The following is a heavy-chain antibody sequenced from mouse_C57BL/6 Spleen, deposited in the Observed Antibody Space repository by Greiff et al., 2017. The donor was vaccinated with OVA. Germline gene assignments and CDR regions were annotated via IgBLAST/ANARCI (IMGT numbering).Heavy chain of an antibody. CDR2: IDPNSGGT. Sequence: VQLQQPGAELVKPGASVKLSCKASGYTFTSYWMHWVKQRPGRGLEWIGRIDPNSGGTKYNEKFKSKATLTVDKPSSTAYMQLSSLTSEDSAVYYCAGNYYGSSHYWYFDVWGTGTTVTVSS. V-gene: IGHV1-72*01. CDR1: GYTFTSYW. D-gene: IGHD1-1*01. J-gene: IGHJ1*03. CDR3: AGNYYGSSHYWYFDV.